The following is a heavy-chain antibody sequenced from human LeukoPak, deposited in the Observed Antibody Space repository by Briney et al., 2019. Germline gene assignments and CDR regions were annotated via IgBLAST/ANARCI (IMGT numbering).Heavy chain of an antibody. CDR3: ARGQRHYDFWSGYYNQGGNWFDP. D-gene: IGHD3-3*01. J-gene: IGHJ5*02. CDR2: INHSGST. V-gene: IGHV4-34*01. CDR1: GGSFSGYY. Sequence: SETLSLTCAVYGGSFSGYYWSWIRQPPGKGVEWIGEINHSGSTNYNPSLKSRVTISVDTSKNQFSLKLSSVTAADTAVYYCARGQRHYDFWSGYYNQGGNWFDPWGQGTLVTVSS.